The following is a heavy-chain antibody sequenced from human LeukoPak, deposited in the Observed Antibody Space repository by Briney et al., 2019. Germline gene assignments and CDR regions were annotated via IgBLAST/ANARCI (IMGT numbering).Heavy chain of an antibody. Sequence: GGSLRLSCTASGFTFSSYSVNWVRQAPGKGLEWVSYISTSSTTIYYADSVKGRFTISRDNVKNSLYLQMNSLRAEDTAVYYCARWTASGYDLSFDHWGQGTLVTVSS. V-gene: IGHV3-48*04. CDR2: ISTSSTTI. D-gene: IGHD5-12*01. CDR1: GFTFSSYS. CDR3: ARWTASGYDLSFDH. J-gene: IGHJ4*02.